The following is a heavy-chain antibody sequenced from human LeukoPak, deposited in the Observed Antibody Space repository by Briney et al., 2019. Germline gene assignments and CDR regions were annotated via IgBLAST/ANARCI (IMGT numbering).Heavy chain of an antibody. Sequence: GASVKVSCKASGGAFSSHSISWVRQAPGQGLQWMGRIIPIFSATDYAQKFQGRVTITAEKSTNTAYLELRSLEYEDTAVYYCARGREVNYYDNSGHLDFWGQGSLVTVSS. V-gene: IGHV1-69*06. CDR1: GGAFSSHS. J-gene: IGHJ4*02. CDR3: ARGREVNYYDNSGHLDF. D-gene: IGHD3-22*01. CDR2: IIPIFSAT.